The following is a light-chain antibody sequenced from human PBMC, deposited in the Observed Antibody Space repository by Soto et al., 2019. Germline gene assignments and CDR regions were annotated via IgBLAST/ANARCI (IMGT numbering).Light chain of an antibody. CDR1: SSNIGSYNL. CDR2: EGS. Sequence: QSALTQPASVSGSLGQSITISCIGTSSNIGSYNLFSWYQHQPGKAPKIMIFEGSKRPSGVSNRFSGSRSGNTASLTISGLQAEDEADYYCCSFAGSGTQYVFGTGTKRTVL. CDR3: CSFAGSGTQYV. V-gene: IGLV2-23*01. J-gene: IGLJ1*01.